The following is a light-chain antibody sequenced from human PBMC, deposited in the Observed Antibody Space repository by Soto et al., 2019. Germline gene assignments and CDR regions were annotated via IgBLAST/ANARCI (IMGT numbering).Light chain of an antibody. CDR1: QSISSY. V-gene: IGKV1-39*01. J-gene: IGKJ2*01. CDR2: AAS. CDR3: QQSYSTPPYGYT. Sequence: DIQMTQSPSSLSASVGDRVTITCRASQSISSYLNWYQQKPGKAPKLLIYAASSLQSGVPSRFSGSGSGTDFTLTISSLQPEDFATYYCQQSYSTPPYGYTFGQGTKLEIK.